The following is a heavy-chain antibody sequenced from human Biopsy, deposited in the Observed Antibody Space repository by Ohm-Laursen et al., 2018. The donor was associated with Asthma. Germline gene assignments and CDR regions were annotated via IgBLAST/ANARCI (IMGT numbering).Heavy chain of an antibody. CDR1: GGSMTPTSHY. D-gene: IGHD3-3*01. CDR2: ISYGGKT. J-gene: IGHJ6*02. V-gene: IGHV4-39*01. CDR3: ARRITIFGVVQKDHGMDA. Sequence: GSLSLTCTVSGGSMTPTSHYWDWIRQAPGKGLEWIGYISYGGKTSYNPSLKNRVTISRDTSKNQFSLRLTSVAAADTAVYFCARRITIFGVVQKDHGMDAWGQGTTVIVSS.